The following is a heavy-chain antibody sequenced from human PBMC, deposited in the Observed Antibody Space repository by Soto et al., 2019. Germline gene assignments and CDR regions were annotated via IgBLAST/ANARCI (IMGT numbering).Heavy chain of an antibody. J-gene: IGHJ4*02. V-gene: IGHV3-33*01. CDR3: ARGGLLLDY. CDR1: GFTFSSYG. CDR2: IWYDGTNK. Sequence: QVPLVESGVGVVQPGRSLRLSCAASGFTFSSYGMHWVRQAPGKGLEGVAVIWYDGTNKYYADSVKGRFTISGDNSKNTLYLQMNSLRAKDTAVYYCARGGLLLDYWGQGTLVTVSS. D-gene: IGHD2-21*01.